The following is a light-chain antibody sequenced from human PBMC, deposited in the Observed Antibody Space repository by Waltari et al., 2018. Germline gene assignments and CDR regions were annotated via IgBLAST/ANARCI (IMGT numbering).Light chain of an antibody. Sequence: QSALTQPASVSGSPGQSITISCTGTSSDVAGYNYVSWYQQHPGKAPKLMIYEVSNRPSGVSNRFSGSKSGNTASLTISGLQAEDEADYYCSSYTGSSTIFGTGTKVTVL. CDR3: SSYTGSSTI. CDR2: EVS. J-gene: IGLJ1*01. V-gene: IGLV2-14*01. CDR1: SSDVAGYNY.